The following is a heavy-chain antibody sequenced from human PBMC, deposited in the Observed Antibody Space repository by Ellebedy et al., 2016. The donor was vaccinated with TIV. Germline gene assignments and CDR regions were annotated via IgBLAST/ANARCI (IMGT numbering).Heavy chain of an antibody. J-gene: IGHJ4*02. V-gene: IGHV4-59*08. CDR2: IYSSGST. Sequence: SETLSLTCIVSGGSISDYYWSWIRRPPGKGLEWIGYIYSSGSTNYNPSLKSRVSISIDTSKKQFSLNLSSVTAADTAVYYCARGLAFEGGGPNYFDYWGQGNLVTVSS. D-gene: IGHD3-3*02. CDR1: GGSISDYY. CDR3: ARGLAFEGGGPNYFDY.